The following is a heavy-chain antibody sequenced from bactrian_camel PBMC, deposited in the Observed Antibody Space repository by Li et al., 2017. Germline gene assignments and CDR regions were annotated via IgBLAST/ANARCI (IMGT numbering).Heavy chain of an antibody. J-gene: IGHJ4*01. CDR2: IYSDGSNT. D-gene: IGHD6*01. V-gene: IGHV3-2*01. CDR1: GFTFSSYY. CDR3: AARSCSWYAKSSLSPTEYND. Sequence: HVQLVESGGGLVQPGGSLRLSCAASGFTFSSYYMNWVRQAPGKGLEWVSSIYSDGSNTNYADSVKGRFTISRDNAKNTVYLQMNSLKPEDAAMYFCAARSCSWYAKSSLSPTEYNDWGQGTQVTVS.